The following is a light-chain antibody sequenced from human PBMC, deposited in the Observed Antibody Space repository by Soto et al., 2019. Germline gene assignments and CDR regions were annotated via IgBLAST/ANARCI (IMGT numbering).Light chain of an antibody. J-gene: IGKJ1*01. CDR2: KAS. CDR1: QSISVW. V-gene: IGKV1-5*03. Sequence: DIQMPQSHSTLSASVGDRVTIPCRASQSISVWLAWYQQKAGKAPNLLIYKASRLESGVPSRFSGSGSETEFTLTISGLQPGDSATYYSQQYNSYSPTFGQGTKVDI. CDR3: QQYNSYSPT.